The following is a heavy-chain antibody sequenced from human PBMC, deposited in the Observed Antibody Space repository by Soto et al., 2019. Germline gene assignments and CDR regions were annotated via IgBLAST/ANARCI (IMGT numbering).Heavy chain of an antibody. CDR1: GFTFSNYG. CDR3: AKEMIASTLADFFDY. J-gene: IGHJ4*02. D-gene: IGHD2-21*01. CDR2: ICGGGGRT. Sequence: EVQLLESGGGLIQPGGSLRLSCEASGFTFSNYGMTWVRLAPGKGLEWVSTICGGGGRTFYADPVKGRFTISRDNSKNTPYLQMKSLRAEDTAVYYCAKEMIASTLADFFDYWGQGTLVTVSS. V-gene: IGHV3-23*01.